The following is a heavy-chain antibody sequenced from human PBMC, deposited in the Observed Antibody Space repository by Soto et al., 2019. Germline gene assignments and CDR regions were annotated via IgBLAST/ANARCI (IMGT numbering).Heavy chain of an antibody. CDR2: ISAYNGNT. CDR1: GYTFTSYG. J-gene: IGHJ4*02. V-gene: IGHV1-18*04. CDR3: ARGLRYFDWLLSGRPQFDY. Sequence: XSVKVSCKGSGYTFTSYGIRWVRQAPGQGLEWMGWISAYNGNTNYAQKLQGRVTMTTDTSTSTAYMELRSLRSDDTAVYYCARGLRYFDWLLSGRPQFDYWGQGTLVTVSS. D-gene: IGHD3-9*01.